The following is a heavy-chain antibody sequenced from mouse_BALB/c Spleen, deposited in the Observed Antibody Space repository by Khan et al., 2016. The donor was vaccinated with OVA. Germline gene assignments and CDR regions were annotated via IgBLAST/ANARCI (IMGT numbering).Heavy chain of an antibody. CDR1: GFSLTTYG. V-gene: IGHV2-6-1*01. CDR3: ARQPYYHYNVMDY. Sequence: QVQLKQSGPGLVAPSQSLSITCTISGFSLTTYGVHLVRQPPGKGLEWLVLMWSDGSTTYNSALKSRLTISKDNSNSQVFLKMNSLQTDDTAMYFCARQPYYHYNVMDYWGQGTSVTVSS. D-gene: IGHD2-10*01. CDR2: MWSDGST. J-gene: IGHJ4*01.